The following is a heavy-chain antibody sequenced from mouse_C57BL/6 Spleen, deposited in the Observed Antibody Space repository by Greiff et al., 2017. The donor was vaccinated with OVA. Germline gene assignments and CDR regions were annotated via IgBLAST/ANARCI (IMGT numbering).Heavy chain of an antibody. CDR2: IDPSDSYT. J-gene: IGHJ3*01. CDR3: ARDGNYGFAY. V-gene: IGHV1-59*01. Sequence: VQLQQPGAELVRPGTSVKLSCKASGYTFTSYWMHWVKQRPGQGLEWIGVIDPSDSYTNYNQKFKGKATLTVDTSSSTAYMQLSSLTSEDSAVYYCARDGNYGFAYWGQGTLVTVSA. D-gene: IGHD2-1*01. CDR1: GYTFTSYW.